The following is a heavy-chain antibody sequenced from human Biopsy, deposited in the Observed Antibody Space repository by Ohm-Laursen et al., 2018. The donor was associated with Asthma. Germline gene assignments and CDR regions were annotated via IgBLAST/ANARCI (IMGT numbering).Heavy chain of an antibody. CDR1: GYTFTSYY. V-gene: IGHV1-46*01. CDR2: INPSGGST. Sequence: ASVKVSCKASGYTFTSYYMHWVRQAPGQGLEWMGIINPSGGSTSYAQKFQGRVTMTRDTSTSTVYMELSSLRSEDTAVHYCARVSITPGAFNIWGQGTMVTVSS. CDR3: ARVSITPGAFNI. J-gene: IGHJ3*02. D-gene: IGHD3-10*01.